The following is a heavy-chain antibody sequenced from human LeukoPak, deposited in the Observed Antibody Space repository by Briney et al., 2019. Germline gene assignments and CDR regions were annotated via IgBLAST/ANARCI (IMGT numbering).Heavy chain of an antibody. CDR3: ARSSSSGWGFRFDP. CDR2: IYTSGST. Sequence: SETLSLTCTVSGGSISSYYWSWIRQPPGKGLEWIGRIYTSGSTNYNPSLKSRVTISVDTSKNQFSLKLSSVTAADTAVYYCARSSSSGWGFRFDPWGQGTLVTVSS. J-gene: IGHJ5*02. CDR1: GGSISSYY. V-gene: IGHV4-4*07. D-gene: IGHD6-19*01.